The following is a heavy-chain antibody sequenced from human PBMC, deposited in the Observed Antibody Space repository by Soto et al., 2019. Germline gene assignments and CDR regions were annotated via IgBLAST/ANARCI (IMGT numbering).Heavy chain of an antibody. CDR2: IIPIFGTA. Sequence: SVKVSCKASGGTFSSYAISWVRQAPGQGLEWMGGIIPIFGTANYAQKFQGRVTITADKSTSTAYMELSSLRSEDTAVYYCARDHYEFWSGQALLDGMDVWGQGTTVTVSS. J-gene: IGHJ6*02. D-gene: IGHD3-3*01. CDR1: GGTFSSYA. V-gene: IGHV1-69*06. CDR3: ARDHYEFWSGQALLDGMDV.